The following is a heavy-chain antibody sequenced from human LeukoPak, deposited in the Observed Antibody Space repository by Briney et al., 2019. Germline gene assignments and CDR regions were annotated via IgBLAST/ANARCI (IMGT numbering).Heavy chain of an antibody. CDR1: GFTFSPYT. Sequence: GGSLRLSCTASGFTFSPYTMNWVRQAPGKGLEWVSYISSSDTIYYADSVEGRFTISRDNAKNLLYLQMNSLRAEDTAVYYCAKDLLVTSWGYYFDYWGQGTLVTVSS. V-gene: IGHV3-48*04. CDR3: AKDLLVTSWGYYFDY. D-gene: IGHD5-18*01. J-gene: IGHJ4*02. CDR2: ISSSDTI.